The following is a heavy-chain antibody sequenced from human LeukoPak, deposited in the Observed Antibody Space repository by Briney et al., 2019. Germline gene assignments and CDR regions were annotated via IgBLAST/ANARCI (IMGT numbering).Heavy chain of an antibody. V-gene: IGHV4-4*07. J-gene: IGHJ6*03. CDR2: IYTSGST. CDR3: AREGCDFRSGSYCYYYMDV. D-gene: IGHD3-3*01. CDR1: GGSISSYY. Sequence: SETLSLTCTVSGGSISSYYWSWIRQPAGKGLEWIGRIYTSGSTNYNPSLKSRVTMSVDTSKNQFSLKLSSVTAADTAVYYCAREGCDFRSGSYCYYYMDVWGKGTTVTVSS.